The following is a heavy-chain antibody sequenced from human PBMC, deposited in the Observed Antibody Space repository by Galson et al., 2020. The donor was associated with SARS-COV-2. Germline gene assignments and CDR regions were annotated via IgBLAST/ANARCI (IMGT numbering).Heavy chain of an antibody. CDR3: GRGYYDILTGHYDAFDI. D-gene: IGHD3-9*01. Sequence: SGPTLVKTTQTLTLTCTFSGFSLSTSGMRVSWIRQPPGKALEWLARIDWDDDKFYSTSLKTRLTISKDTSKNQVVLTMNNMDPVDTATYYCGRGYYDILTGHYDAFDIWGQGTMVTVSS. V-gene: IGHV2-70*04. J-gene: IGHJ3*02. CDR1: GFSLSTSGMR. CDR2: IDWDDDK.